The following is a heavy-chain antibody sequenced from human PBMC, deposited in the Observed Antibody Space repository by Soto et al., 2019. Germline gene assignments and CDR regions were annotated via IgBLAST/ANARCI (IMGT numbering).Heavy chain of an antibody. D-gene: IGHD3-10*01. J-gene: IGHJ4*02. CDR2: ISGRGGST. CDR1: GFTFSSYA. Sequence: EVQLLESGGGLVQPGGSLRLSCAASGFTFSSYAMSWVRQAPGKGLEWVSAISGRGGSTYYADSVKGRFTISRDNSKNTLSLQMNSLRAEETAVYYCAKDVGRTYYYGSGSSGPYYCDYWGQGTLVTVSS. V-gene: IGHV3-23*01. CDR3: AKDVGRTYYYGSGSSGPYYCDY.